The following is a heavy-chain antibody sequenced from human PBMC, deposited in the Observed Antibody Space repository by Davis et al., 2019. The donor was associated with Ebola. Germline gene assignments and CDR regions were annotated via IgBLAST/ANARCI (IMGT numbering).Heavy chain of an antibody. Sequence: PGGSLRLSCAASGFTFSSYGIHWVRQAPGKGLEWVAVIWYDGSNKYYADSVKGRFTISRDNSENTLYLQMNSLRAEDTAVYYCARVQGVYSSSYYFDYWGQGTLVTVSS. CDR2: IWYDGSNK. D-gene: IGHD6-6*01. V-gene: IGHV3-33*08. J-gene: IGHJ4*02. CDR1: GFTFSSYG. CDR3: ARVQGVYSSSYYFDY.